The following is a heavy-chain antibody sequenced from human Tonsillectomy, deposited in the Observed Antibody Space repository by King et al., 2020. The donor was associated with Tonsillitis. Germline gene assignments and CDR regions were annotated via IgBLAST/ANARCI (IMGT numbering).Heavy chain of an antibody. CDR2: ISGSGGST. CDR1: GFTFSSYA. J-gene: IGHJ6*03. V-gene: IGHV3-23*04. CDR3: AKDYYYDTLAYXYXYMAV. D-gene: IGHD3-22*01. Sequence: DVQLVESGGGLVQPGGSLRLSCAASGFTFSSYAMSWVRQAPGKGLERVSIISGSGGSTYYADSVKGRFTISRDNSKNTLYLQINSLRAEDTAVYYCAKDYYYDTLAYXYXYMAVXXKGTTVTVSS.